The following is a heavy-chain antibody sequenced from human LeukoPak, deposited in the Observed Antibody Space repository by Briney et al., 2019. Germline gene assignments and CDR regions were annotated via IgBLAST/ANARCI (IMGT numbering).Heavy chain of an antibody. CDR1: GDSIISSY. CDR2: IYNSANT. V-gene: IGHV4-59*08. D-gene: IGHD3-22*01. Sequence: PSETLSLTCSVSGDSIISSYWSWIRQPPGRGLEWIGNIYNSANTNYNPSLQSRVTMSVDTSKSQFSLQLTSVSAADTAVYYCARRFSSRSYCNGYYYGHDSFDVWGQGTLVTVSS. J-gene: IGHJ3*01. CDR3: ARRFSSRSYCNGYYYGHDSFDV.